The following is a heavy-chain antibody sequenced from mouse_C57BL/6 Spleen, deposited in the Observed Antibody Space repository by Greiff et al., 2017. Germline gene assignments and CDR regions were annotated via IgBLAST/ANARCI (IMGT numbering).Heavy chain of an antibody. J-gene: IGHJ2*01. CDR2: IDPENGDT. D-gene: IGHD3-2*01. Sequence: EVKLMESGAELVRPGASVKLSCTASGFNIKDDYMHWVKQRPEQGLEWIGWIDPENGDTEYASKFQGKATITADTSSNTAYLQLSSLTSEDTAVYYCTLDSRGYFDYWGQGTTLTVSS. CDR1: GFNIKDDY. CDR3: TLDSRGYFDY. V-gene: IGHV14-4*01.